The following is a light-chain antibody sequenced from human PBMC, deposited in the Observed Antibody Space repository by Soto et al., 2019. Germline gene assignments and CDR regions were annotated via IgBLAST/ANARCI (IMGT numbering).Light chain of an antibody. CDR3: QQYYSTPYT. CDR2: WAS. CDR1: RSVLYSSNNKNY. Sequence: DIVMTQSPASRAVSLGERATNNCKSSRSVLYSSNNKNYLAWYQQKPGQPPKLLIYWASTRESGVPDRFSGSGSGTDITLTISSLQAEDVAVYYCQQYYSTPYTFGQGTKLEIK. J-gene: IGKJ2*01. V-gene: IGKV4-1*01.